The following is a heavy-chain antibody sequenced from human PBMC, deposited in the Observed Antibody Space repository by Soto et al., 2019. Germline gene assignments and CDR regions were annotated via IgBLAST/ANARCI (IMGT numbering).Heavy chain of an antibody. D-gene: IGHD2-15*01. CDR3: ARDPRRYCSGCSCPRGTFAS. CDR2: INHSGST. CDR1: GGSFSGYY. V-gene: IGHV4-34*01. J-gene: IGHJ5*02. Sequence: SETLSLTCAGYGGSFSGYYWSWIRQPPGKGLEWIGEINHSGSTNYNPSLKSRVTISVDTSKNQFSLKLSSVTAADTAVYYCARDPRRYCSGCSCPRGTFASWGQGTLVPVSS.